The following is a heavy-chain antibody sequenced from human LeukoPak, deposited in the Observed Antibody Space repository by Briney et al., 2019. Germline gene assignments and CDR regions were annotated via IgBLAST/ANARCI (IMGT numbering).Heavy chain of an antibody. Sequence: RGGSLRLSCAASGFTFSDAWMHWVRQAPGKGLEWVGLIKRRTDGGTSNYAAPVKGRFAISRDDSEDTLFLQMDSLKSEDTGVYYCTTGYTSASHDGYWGQGTLVTVSS. CDR2: IKRRTDGGTS. CDR1: GFTFSDAW. D-gene: IGHD2-15*01. J-gene: IGHJ4*02. V-gene: IGHV3-15*07. CDR3: TTGYTSASHDGY.